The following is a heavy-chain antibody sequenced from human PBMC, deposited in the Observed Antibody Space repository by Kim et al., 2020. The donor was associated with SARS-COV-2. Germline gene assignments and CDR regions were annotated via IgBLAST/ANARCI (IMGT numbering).Heavy chain of an antibody. CDR3: ARDSMVRGVIGFDY. J-gene: IGHJ4*02. D-gene: IGHD3-10*01. Sequence: DSVKGRFTTSRDNAKTSLYLQMNSRRAEDTAVYYCARDSMVRGVIGFDYWGQGTLVTVSS. V-gene: IGHV3-21*01.